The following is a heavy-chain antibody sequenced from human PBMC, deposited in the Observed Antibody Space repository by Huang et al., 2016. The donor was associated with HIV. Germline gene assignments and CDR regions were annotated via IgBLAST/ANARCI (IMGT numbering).Heavy chain of an antibody. D-gene: IGHD1-1*01. J-gene: IGHJ6*02. CDR2: IYYSWST. CDR3: ARHPGVTIPYGLDV. V-gene: IGHV4-39*01. Sequence: GWVRWSPGKGLWWIGSIYYSWSTYYNPSLKGRVTISVDTSKSQFSLKLSSVTAADTAVYYCARHPGVTIPYGLDVWGQGTTVTVSS.